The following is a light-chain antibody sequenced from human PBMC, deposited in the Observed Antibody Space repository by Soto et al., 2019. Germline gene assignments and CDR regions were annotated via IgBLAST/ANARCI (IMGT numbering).Light chain of an antibody. Sequence: DIEMTQSPSTLSVSPGERVTITCRASQSISSRLAWYQQKPGQAPKLLIYDASSMESGVPSRFSGSGSGTEFTLTISSLQSDDFATYYCQQYNSYGYTFGQGTKLEIK. CDR2: DAS. CDR3: QQYNSYGYT. J-gene: IGKJ2*01. CDR1: QSISSR. V-gene: IGKV1-5*01.